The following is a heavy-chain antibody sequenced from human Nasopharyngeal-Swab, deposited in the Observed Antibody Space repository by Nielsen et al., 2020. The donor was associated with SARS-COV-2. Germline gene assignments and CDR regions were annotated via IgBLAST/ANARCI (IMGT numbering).Heavy chain of an antibody. Sequence: GSLRLSCTTSGFTFGDYAISWFRPAPEKGLEWVGFIRSKTYGGAPEYAASVKGRFTISRDGAESIAYLQMNSLETEDTGVYYCARSVGSFYGQGAFDIWGQGTMVTVSS. CDR1: GFTFGDYA. CDR3: ARSVGSFYGQGAFDI. CDR2: IRSKTYGGAP. D-gene: IGHD1-26*01. V-gene: IGHV3-49*01. J-gene: IGHJ3*02.